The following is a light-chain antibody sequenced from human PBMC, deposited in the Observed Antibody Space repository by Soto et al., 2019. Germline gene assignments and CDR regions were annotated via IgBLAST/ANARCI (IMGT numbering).Light chain of an antibody. V-gene: IGLV1-40*01. CDR3: QSYDNNLRI. Sequence: QSVLTQPPAVSGAPGQRVTISCTRSASNIGAGYDVHWYQQLPGAAPKLLIYENNNRPSGVPDRFSGSKSGTSASLAITGLQAEDEADYYCQSYDNNLRIFGGGTKVTVL. CDR1: ASNIGAGYD. CDR2: ENN. J-gene: IGLJ2*01.